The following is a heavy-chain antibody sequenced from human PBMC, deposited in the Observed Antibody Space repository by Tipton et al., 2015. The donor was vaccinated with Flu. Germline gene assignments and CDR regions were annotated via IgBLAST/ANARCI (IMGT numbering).Heavy chain of an antibody. CDR1: GGSISRHC. D-gene: IGHD3-22*01. CDR2: IYYSGST. J-gene: IGHJ4*02. V-gene: IGHV4-59*11. CDR3: ARDYYDSSGYYYQD. Sequence: TLSLTCTVSGGSISRHCWSWIRQPPGKGLEWIGYIYYSGSTNYNPSLKSRVTISVDTSKNQFSLKLSSVTAADTAVYYCARDYYDSSGYYYQDWGQGTLVTVSS.